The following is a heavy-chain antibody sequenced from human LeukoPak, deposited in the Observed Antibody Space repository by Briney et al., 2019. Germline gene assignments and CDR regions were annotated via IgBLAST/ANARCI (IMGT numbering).Heavy chain of an antibody. Sequence: GGSLRLSCAASGFTFSSYGMHWVRQAPGKGLEWAAFIRYDGSNKYYADSVKGRFTISRDNSKNTLYLQMNSLRAEDTAVYYCAKEPHYYDSSGYYPYWGQGTLVTVSS. J-gene: IGHJ4*02. CDR1: GFTFSSYG. V-gene: IGHV3-30*02. CDR3: AKEPHYYDSSGYYPY. CDR2: IRYDGSNK. D-gene: IGHD3-22*01.